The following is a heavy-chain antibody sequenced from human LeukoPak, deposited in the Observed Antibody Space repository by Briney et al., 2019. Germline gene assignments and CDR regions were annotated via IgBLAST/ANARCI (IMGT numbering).Heavy chain of an antibody. CDR3: AKEGRLYGDYIRYYFDY. V-gene: IGHV3-30*18. Sequence: GGSLRLSCAASGFTFSSYGMHWVRQAPGKGLEWVAVISYDGSNKYYADSAKGRFTISRDNSKNTLYLQMNSLRAEDTAVYYCAKEGRLYGDYIRYYFDYWGQGTLVTVSS. J-gene: IGHJ4*02. CDR2: ISYDGSNK. CDR1: GFTFSSYG. D-gene: IGHD4-17*01.